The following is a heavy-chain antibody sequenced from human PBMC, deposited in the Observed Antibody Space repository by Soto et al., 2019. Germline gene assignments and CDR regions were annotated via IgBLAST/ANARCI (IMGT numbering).Heavy chain of an antibody. CDR3: AKDDEGIVVVPAAPSLDYYYMDV. V-gene: IGHV3-23*01. CDR2: ISGSGGST. J-gene: IGHJ6*03. Sequence: GGSLRLSCAASGFTFSSYAMSWVRQAPGKGLEWVSAISGSGGSTYYADSVKGRFTISRDNSKNTLYLQMNSLRAEDTAVYYCAKDDEGIVVVPAAPSLDYYYMDVWGKGTTVTVSS. CDR1: GFTFSSYA. D-gene: IGHD2-2*01.